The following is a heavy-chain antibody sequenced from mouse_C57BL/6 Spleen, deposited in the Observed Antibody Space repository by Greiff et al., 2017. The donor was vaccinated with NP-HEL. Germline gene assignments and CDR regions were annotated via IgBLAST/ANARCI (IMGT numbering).Heavy chain of an antibody. V-gene: IGHV1-7*01. CDR1: GYTFTSYW. CDR3: ARITTGYYYAMDY. D-gene: IGHD1-1*01. Sequence: VQLQQSGAELAKPGASVKLSCKASGYTFTSYWMHWVKQRPGQGLEWIGYINPSSGYTKYNQKFKDKATLTADKSSSTAYMQLSSLTYEDSAVYYCARITTGYYYAMDYWGQGTSVTVSS. J-gene: IGHJ4*01. CDR2: INPSSGYT.